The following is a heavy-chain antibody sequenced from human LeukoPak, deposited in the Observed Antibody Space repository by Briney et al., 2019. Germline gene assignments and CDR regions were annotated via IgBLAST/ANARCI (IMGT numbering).Heavy chain of an antibody. D-gene: IGHD2-2*01. CDR3: ARGLSWYCSSTSCYSAYLDY. Sequence: GGSLRLSCAASGFTFSTYWMSWVRQAPGKGLEWLVNIKPDGSQKYYVDSVKGRFTISRDNAKNSLDLQMNSLRAEDTAVYYCARGLSWYCSSTSCYSAYLDYWGQGTLVTVSS. V-gene: IGHV3-7*04. J-gene: IGHJ4*02. CDR2: IKPDGSQK. CDR1: GFTFSTYW.